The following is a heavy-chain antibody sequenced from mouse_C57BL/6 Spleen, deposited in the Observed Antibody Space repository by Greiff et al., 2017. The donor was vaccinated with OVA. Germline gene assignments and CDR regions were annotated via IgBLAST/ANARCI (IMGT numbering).Heavy chain of an antibody. CDR2: INPSSGYT. J-gene: IGHJ3*01. CDR1: GYTFTSYW. D-gene: IGHD2-12*01. V-gene: IGHV1-7*01. Sequence: QVQLKESGAELAKPGASVKLSCKASGYTFTSYWMHWVKQRPGQGLEWIGYINPSSGYTKSNQKFTDKATLTAYKSSSTAYMQLSSLTYEDSAVYYCARKEPYDDEFAYWGQGTLVTVSA. CDR3: ARKEPYDDEFAY.